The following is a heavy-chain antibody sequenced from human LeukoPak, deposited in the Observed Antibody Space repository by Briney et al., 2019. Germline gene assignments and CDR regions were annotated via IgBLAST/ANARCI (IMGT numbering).Heavy chain of an antibody. Sequence: PSETLSLTCAVSGYSISSGYYWGWIRQPPGKGLEWIGSIYHSGSTYYNPSLKSRVTISVDTSKNQFSLKLSSVTAADTAVYYCARDTATSSGYHTFDYLDQGTLVTVSS. V-gene: IGHV4-38-2*02. CDR2: IYHSGST. D-gene: IGHD3-22*01. CDR1: GYSISSGYY. J-gene: IGHJ4*02. CDR3: ARDTATSSGYHTFDY.